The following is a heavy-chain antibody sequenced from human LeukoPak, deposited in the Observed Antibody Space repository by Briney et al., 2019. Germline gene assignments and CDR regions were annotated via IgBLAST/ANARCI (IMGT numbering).Heavy chain of an antibody. D-gene: IGHD6-13*01. CDR1: GFTFSSYA. Sequence: PGGSLRLSCAASGFTFSSYAMHWVRQAPGKGLEWVSSISSSSSYIYYADSVKGRFTISRDNAKNSLYLQMNSLRAEDTAVYYCARGTRDEAAADPAFDYWGQGTLVTVSS. J-gene: IGHJ4*02. CDR3: ARGTRDEAAADPAFDY. V-gene: IGHV3-21*01. CDR2: ISSSSSYI.